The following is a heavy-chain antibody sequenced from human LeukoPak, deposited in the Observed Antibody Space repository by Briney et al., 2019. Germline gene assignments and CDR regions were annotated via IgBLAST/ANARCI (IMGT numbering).Heavy chain of an antibody. CDR3: AKNTVDTAPTYYYYYMDV. J-gene: IGHJ6*03. CDR2: IYYSGGT. Sequence: PSETLSLTCTVSGGSISSYYWSWIRQPPGKGLEWIGYIYYSGGTNYNPSLKSRVTISVDTSKNQFSLKLSSVTAADTTVYYCAKNTVDTAPTYYYYYMDVWGKGTTVTVSS. D-gene: IGHD5-18*01. V-gene: IGHV4-59*01. CDR1: GGSISSYY.